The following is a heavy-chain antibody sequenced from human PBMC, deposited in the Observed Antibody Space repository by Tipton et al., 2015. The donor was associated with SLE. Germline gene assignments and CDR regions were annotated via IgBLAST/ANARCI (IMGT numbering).Heavy chain of an antibody. CDR3: ARTQFGNFDY. CDR1: GGPIRNYY. Sequence: TLSLTCTVSGGPIRNYYWAWIRQPPGKGLEWIGYVYHTGSANYNPSLKSRVTISVDTSSHFSLKLNSVTAADTAVYYCARTQFGNFDYWGQGALVTVSS. CDR2: VYHTGSA. V-gene: IGHV4-59*01. D-gene: IGHD3-10*01. J-gene: IGHJ4*02.